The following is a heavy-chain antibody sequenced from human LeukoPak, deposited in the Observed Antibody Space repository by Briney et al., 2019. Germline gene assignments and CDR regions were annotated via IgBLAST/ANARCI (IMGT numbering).Heavy chain of an antibody. J-gene: IGHJ6*02. CDR1: GGSISSYY. V-gene: IGHV4-59*01. CDR3: ARAIFWIGYYSREYYYGMDL. Sequence: PSETLSLTCTVSGGSISSYYWSWIRQPPGKGLEWIGYIYSSGSTNYNPSLKSGVTISVDTSKNQFSLQLSSVTAADTAVYYCARAIFWIGYYSREYYYGMDLWGLGTTVTVSS. CDR2: IYSSGST. D-gene: IGHD3-3*01.